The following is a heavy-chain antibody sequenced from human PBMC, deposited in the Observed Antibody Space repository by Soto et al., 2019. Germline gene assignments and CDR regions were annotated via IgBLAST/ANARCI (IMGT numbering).Heavy chain of an antibody. J-gene: IGHJ3*02. D-gene: IGHD2-2*01. CDR1: GGSISSYY. CDR3: ARDRCSSTSCKRRNAFDI. V-gene: IGHV4-59*01. CDR2: IYYSGST. Sequence: PSETLSLTCTVSGGSISSYYWSWIRQPPGKGLEWIGYIYYSGSTNYNPSLKSRVTISVDTSKNQFSLKLSSVTAADTAVYYCARDRCSSTSCKRRNAFDICGQGTMVTVSS.